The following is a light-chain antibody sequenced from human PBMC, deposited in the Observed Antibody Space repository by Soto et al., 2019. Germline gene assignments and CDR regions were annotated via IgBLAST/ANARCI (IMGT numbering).Light chain of an antibody. V-gene: IGKV3-15*01. CDR3: QRSGLCPAT. Sequence: VLVEAAPTQSVSPGERATLSCRASQSVSSNLAWYQQKPGQAPRLLIYGASTRATGIPARFSGSGSGTEFTLTISSLLSADFAVYTSQRSGLCPATF. J-gene: IGKJ3*01. CDR2: GAS. CDR1: QSVSSN.